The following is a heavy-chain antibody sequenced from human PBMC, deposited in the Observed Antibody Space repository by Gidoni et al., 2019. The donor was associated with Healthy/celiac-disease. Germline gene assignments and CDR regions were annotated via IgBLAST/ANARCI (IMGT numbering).Heavy chain of an antibody. V-gene: IGHV3-7*03. CDR3: ARDEQWLVSWNY. CDR2: IKQDGSEK. J-gene: IGHJ4*02. CDR1: GFPFSSYW. Sequence: EVQLVESGGGLVQPGGSLRLSCAASGFPFSSYWMSWVRQAPGKGLEWVANIKQDGSEKYYVDSVKGRFTISRDNAKNSLYLQMNSLRAEDTAVYYCARDEQWLVSWNYWGQGTLVTVSS. D-gene: IGHD6-19*01.